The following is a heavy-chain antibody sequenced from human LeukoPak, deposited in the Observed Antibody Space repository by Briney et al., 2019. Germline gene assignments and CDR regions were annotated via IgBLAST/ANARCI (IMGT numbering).Heavy chain of an antibody. CDR1: GYSISSGYY. J-gene: IGHJ4*02. CDR2: IYHSGST. CDR3: ARVIAAGFDY. D-gene: IGHD6-13*01. Sequence: SETLSLTCAVSGYSISSGYYWGWIRQPPGKGLEWIGSIYHSGSTYYNPSLESRVTISVDTSKNQFSLKLSSVTAADTAVYYCARVIAAGFDYWGQGTLVTVSS. V-gene: IGHV4-38-2*01.